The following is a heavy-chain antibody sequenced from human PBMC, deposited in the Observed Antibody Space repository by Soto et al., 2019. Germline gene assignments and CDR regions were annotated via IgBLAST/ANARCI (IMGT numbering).Heavy chain of an antibody. J-gene: IGHJ4*02. D-gene: IGHD6-6*01. CDR2: ISAYNGNT. CDR1: GYTFTSYG. V-gene: IGHV1-18*01. Sequence: ASVKVSCKASGYTFTSYGISWVRQAPGQGLEWMGWISAYNGNTNYAQKLQGRVTMTTDTSTSTAYMELRSLRSDDTAVYYCAKATDSSSGANPFDYWGQGTLVTVSS. CDR3: AKATDSSSGANPFDY.